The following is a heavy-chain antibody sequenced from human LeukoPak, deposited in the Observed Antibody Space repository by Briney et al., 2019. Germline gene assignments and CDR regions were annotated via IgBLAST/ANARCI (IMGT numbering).Heavy chain of an antibody. J-gene: IGHJ4*02. V-gene: IGHV3-23*01. CDR3: AKNGVPVRI. CDR2: ISGSGSGT. Sequence: SGGSLRLSCAASGFTFSTYAMSWVRQAPGKGLEWVSAISGSGSGTYYADSVKGRFTISRDNSKSTLYPQMTSLRAEDTALYYCAKNGVPVRIWGQGTLVTVSS. CDR1: GFTFSTYA. D-gene: IGHD4-17*01.